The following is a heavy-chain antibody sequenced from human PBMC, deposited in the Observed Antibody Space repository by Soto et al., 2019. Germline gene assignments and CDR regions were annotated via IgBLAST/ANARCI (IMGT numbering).Heavy chain of an antibody. Sequence: EVQLLESGGGLVQPGWSLRLSCAASGFRFSSYAMSWVRQAPGKGLEWVSAISGSDGRTYHADPVKGRFTISRDNSKNTLYLQMNSLRAEDTAVYYCAKFRDWNYSNWFDPWGQGTLVIVTS. D-gene: IGHD1-7*01. CDR2: ISGSDGRT. CDR3: AKFRDWNYSNWFDP. J-gene: IGHJ5*02. CDR1: GFRFSSYA. V-gene: IGHV3-23*01.